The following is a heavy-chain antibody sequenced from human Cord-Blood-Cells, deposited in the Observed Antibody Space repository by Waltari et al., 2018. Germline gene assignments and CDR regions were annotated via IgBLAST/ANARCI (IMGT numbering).Heavy chain of an antibody. J-gene: IGHJ4*02. CDR1: GGTFSSYA. V-gene: IGHV1-69*06. D-gene: IGHD3-3*01. CDR2: IIPIFGTA. Sequence: QVQLVQSGAEVKKPGSSVKVSCKASGGTFSSYAISWVRQAPGQGLEWMGGIIPIFGTANYAQKFQGRVTITADKATSTAYMGLSSLRSEDTAVYYCARWGLRIFGVVRGFDYWGQGTLVTVSS. CDR3: ARWGLRIFGVVRGFDY.